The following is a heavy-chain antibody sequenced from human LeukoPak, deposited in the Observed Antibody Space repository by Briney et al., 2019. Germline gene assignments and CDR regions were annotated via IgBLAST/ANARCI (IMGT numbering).Heavy chain of an antibody. D-gene: IGHD3-16*02. J-gene: IGHJ3*02. V-gene: IGHV1-69*06. CDR2: IIPIFGTA. CDR1: GGTFSSYA. Sequence: GASVKVSCKASGGTFSSYAISWVRQAPGQGLEWMGGIIPIFGTAIYAQKFQGRVTMTEDTSTDTAYMELSSLRSEDTAVYYCVLSRLNAFDIWGQGTMVTVSS. CDR3: VLSRLNAFDI.